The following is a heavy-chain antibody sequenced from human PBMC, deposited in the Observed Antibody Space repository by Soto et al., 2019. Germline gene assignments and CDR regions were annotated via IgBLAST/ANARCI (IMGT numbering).Heavy chain of an antibody. CDR1: GFTFSSYA. J-gene: IGHJ3*02. Sequence: GGSLRLSCAASGFTFSSYAMSWVRQAPGKGLEWVSAISGSGGSTYYADSVKGRFTNSRDNSKNTLYLQMNSLRAEDTAVYYCAKGFHYSSSWYHDAFDIWGQGTMVTVSS. V-gene: IGHV3-23*01. CDR3: AKGFHYSSSWYHDAFDI. CDR2: ISGSGGST. D-gene: IGHD6-13*01.